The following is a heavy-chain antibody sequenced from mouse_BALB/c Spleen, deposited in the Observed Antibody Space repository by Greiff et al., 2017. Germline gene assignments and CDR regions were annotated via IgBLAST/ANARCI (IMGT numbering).Heavy chain of an antibody. Sequence: VQLKESGGGLVKPGGSLKLSCAASGFTFSSYAMSWVRQTPEKRLEWVATISSGGSYTYYPDSVKGRFTISRDNAKNTLYLQMSSLRSEDTAMYDCARPNSSGYTWFAYWGQGTLVTVAA. J-gene: IGHJ3*01. V-gene: IGHV5-9-3*01. CDR1: GFTFSSYA. CDR3: ARPNSSGYTWFAY. CDR2: ISSGGSYT. D-gene: IGHD3-1*01.